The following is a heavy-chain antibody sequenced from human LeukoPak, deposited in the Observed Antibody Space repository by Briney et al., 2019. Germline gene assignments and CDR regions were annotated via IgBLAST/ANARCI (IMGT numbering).Heavy chain of an antibody. V-gene: IGHV3-33*01. J-gene: IGHJ6*02. Sequence: GGSLRLSCAASGLSSYGMHWVRQAPGKGLEWVAVIWSDGSNKNYADSVKGRFTISRDNSKNTLSLQMNSLRVEDTAVYYCATDPNQSTYGMDVWGQGTMVTVSS. CDR1: GLSSYG. CDR3: ATDPNQSTYGMDV. CDR2: IWSDGSNK.